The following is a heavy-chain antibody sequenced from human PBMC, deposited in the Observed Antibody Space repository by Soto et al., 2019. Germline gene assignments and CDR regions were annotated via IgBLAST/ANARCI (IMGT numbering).Heavy chain of an antibody. CDR2: INPDGSNT. CDR3: AGGIWNDNAY. CDR1: GFTFSGNW. J-gene: IGHJ4*02. V-gene: IGHV3-74*01. D-gene: IGHD1-1*01. Sequence: EVQVVESGGGLVQPGGSLRLSCAASGFTFSGNWMHWVRQAPGKGLLWVSCINPDGSNTDYADSVKGRFTISRDNAKNTLYLQMNSLRAEDTAVYYCAGGIWNDNAYWGQGTLVTVSS.